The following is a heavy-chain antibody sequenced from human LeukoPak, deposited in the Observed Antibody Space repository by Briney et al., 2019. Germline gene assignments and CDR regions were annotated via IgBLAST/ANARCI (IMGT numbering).Heavy chain of an antibody. V-gene: IGHV3-30*04. J-gene: IGHJ3*02. D-gene: IGHD6-19*01. CDR1: GFTFSSYA. CDR2: ISYDGSNK. Sequence: PGGSLRLSCAASGFTFSSYAMHWVRQAPGKGLEWVAVISYDGSNKYYADSVKGRFTISRDNSKNTLYLQMNSLRAEDTAVYYCASPLLVYSSGPLDAFDIWGQGTMVTVSS. CDR3: ASPLLVYSSGPLDAFDI.